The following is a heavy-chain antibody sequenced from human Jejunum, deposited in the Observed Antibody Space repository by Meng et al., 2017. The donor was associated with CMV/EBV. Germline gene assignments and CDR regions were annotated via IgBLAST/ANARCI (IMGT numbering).Heavy chain of an antibody. CDR1: GHPFSNYA. D-gene: IGHD4-23*01. J-gene: IGHJ2*01. CDR3: ASERWGSGYLDL. V-gene: IGHV1-3*01. Sequence: SCKASGHPFSNYAMHWVRQAPGQRLEWMGLVNAGNGNTRYSQKFQGRVTISRDTSASTVYMELSSLTSEDTAVYYCASERWGSGYLDLWGRGSLVTVSS. CDR2: VNAGNGNT.